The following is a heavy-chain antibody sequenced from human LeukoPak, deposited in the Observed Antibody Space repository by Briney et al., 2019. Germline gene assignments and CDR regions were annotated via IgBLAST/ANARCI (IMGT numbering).Heavy chain of an antibody. V-gene: IGHV3-23*01. CDR3: AKWGSAYDRSPFDF. Sequence: GGSLRLSCEASGFTFNNYALGWVRQAPGKGLEWVSAISSSGAGTHYADSVKGRFTVSRDNSKNTMYLQMNSLRVEDTAVYYCAKWGSAYDRSPFDFWGQGTLVTVSS. J-gene: IGHJ4*02. CDR2: ISSSGAGT. D-gene: IGHD5-12*01. CDR1: GFTFNNYA.